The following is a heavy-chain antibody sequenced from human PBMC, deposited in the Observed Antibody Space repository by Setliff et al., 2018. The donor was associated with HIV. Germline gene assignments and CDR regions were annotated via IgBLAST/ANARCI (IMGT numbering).Heavy chain of an antibody. CDR1: GGSISSSNW. J-gene: IGHJ4*01. V-gene: IGHV4-4*02. D-gene: IGHD3-10*01. CDR2: IYHSGST. Sequence: SETLSLTCAVSGGSISSSNWWSWVRQPPGEGLEWIGEIYHSGSTNYNPSLKSRVTVSRDNSRNTLYLQLTSLRVEDTAIYYCVKNMVRGLGSAYYFDYWGHGTQVTVSS. CDR3: VKNMVRGLGSAYYFDY.